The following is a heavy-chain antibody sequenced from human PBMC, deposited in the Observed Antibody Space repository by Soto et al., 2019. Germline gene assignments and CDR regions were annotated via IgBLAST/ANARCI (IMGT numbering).Heavy chain of an antibody. Sequence: QVQLVQSGAEVKKPGSSVTVSCKASGGTFGNSAISWVRQAPGQGLEWMGGIIPIFPIPDYAHKFQGRVTMTAHESTTTAYMELTSLRSEETAVYYCARDKDRQQLGGNYYYGIDVWGQGTTVNVSS. CDR3: ARDKDRQQLGGNYYYGIDV. V-gene: IGHV1-69*12. CDR1: GGTFGNSA. J-gene: IGHJ6*02. D-gene: IGHD3-16*02. CDR2: IIPIFPIP.